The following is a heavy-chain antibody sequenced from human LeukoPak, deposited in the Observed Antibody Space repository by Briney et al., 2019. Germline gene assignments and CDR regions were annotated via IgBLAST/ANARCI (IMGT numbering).Heavy chain of an antibody. V-gene: IGHV3-21*01. Sequence: GGSLRLSCAASGFTFTNYNMNWVRQAPGKGLEWVSSITSTTNYMDYADSVKGRFTISRDNAKNSLYLQMHSLRADDTAIYYCARSLLPSAFGYWGQGTLVTVSS. CDR3: ARSLLPSAFGY. CDR1: GFTFTNYN. CDR2: ITSTTNYM. J-gene: IGHJ4*02. D-gene: IGHD2-2*01.